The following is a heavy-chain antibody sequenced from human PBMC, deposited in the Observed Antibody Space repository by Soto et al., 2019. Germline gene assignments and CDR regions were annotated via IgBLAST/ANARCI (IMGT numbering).Heavy chain of an antibody. Sequence: EVQLLESGGGLVQPGGSLRLSCAASGFTFSSYAMSWVRQAPGKGLEWVSAISGSGGSTYYADSVKGRFTISRDNSKNTLYLPMNSLRAEDTAVYYCSRPSSCWYFDYLGQGTLVTVSS. CDR1: GFTFSSYA. V-gene: IGHV3-23*01. CDR2: ISGSGGST. J-gene: IGHJ4*02. D-gene: IGHD6-19*01. CDR3: SRPSSCWYFDY.